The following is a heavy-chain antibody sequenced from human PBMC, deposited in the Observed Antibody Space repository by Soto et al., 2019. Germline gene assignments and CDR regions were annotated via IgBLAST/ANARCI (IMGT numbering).Heavy chain of an antibody. CDR2: ISYDGSNK. Sequence: GSLRLSCAASGSSLSSYGMHWVRHAPGKGLEWVAVISYDGSNKYYADSVKGRFTISRDNCKNTLYLQMKNLRAEDTAVYYCRGAESPDTAYFSLYWGQGTAVTVSS. CDR1: GSSLSSYG. J-gene: IGHJ4*02. V-gene: IGHV3-30*03. D-gene: IGHD2-8*01. CDR3: RGAESPDTAYFSLY.